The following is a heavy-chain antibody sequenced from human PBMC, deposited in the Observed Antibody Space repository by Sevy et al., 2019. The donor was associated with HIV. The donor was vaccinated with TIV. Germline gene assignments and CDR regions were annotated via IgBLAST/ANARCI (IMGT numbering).Heavy chain of an antibody. CDR2: IYYSGNI. D-gene: IGHD6-13*01. V-gene: IGHV4-59*01. CDR3: ARESIGAVGDFDY. Sequence: SETLSLTCTVSGGSISNYFWSWIRQPPGKGLEWIGYIYYSGNINYNPSLKSRVTISVDSSKKQFSLKLSSVTAADTAVYYCARESIGAVGDFDYWGQGTLVTVSS. J-gene: IGHJ4*02. CDR1: GGSISNYF.